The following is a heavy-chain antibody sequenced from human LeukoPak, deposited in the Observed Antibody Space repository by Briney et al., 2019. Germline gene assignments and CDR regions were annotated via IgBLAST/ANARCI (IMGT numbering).Heavy chain of an antibody. Sequence: GGSLRLSCAASGFTFSSYGMHWVRQAPGKGLEWVAVISYDGSNKYYADSVKGRFTISRDNSKNTLYLQMNSLRAEDTAVYYCAKDGLTYCGGDCYYFWGQGTLVTVSS. CDR2: ISYDGSNK. CDR3: AKDGLTYCGGDCYYF. D-gene: IGHD2-21*02. CDR1: GFTFSSYG. J-gene: IGHJ4*02. V-gene: IGHV3-30*18.